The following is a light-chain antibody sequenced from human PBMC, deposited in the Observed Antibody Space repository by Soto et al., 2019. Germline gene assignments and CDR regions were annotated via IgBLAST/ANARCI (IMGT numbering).Light chain of an antibody. Sequence: SYELTQPPSVSVSPGQTARITCFGDALPKKNAYWYQQRSGQARVLVIYGDNKRPSGIPERFSVSSSGTVATLTISGAQVEDEADYFCYSTDSSNSRGVFGGGTKLTVL. CDR3: YSTDSSNSRGV. CDR1: ALPKKN. CDR2: GDN. J-gene: IGLJ2*01. V-gene: IGLV3-10*01.